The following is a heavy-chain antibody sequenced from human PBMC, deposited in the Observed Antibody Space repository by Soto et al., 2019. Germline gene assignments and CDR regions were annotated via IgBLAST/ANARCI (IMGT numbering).Heavy chain of an antibody. CDR3: ARALDFWSAYFDY. J-gene: IGHJ4*02. D-gene: IGHD3-3*01. CDR2: IYSGGST. CDR1: GFTFSGAW. Sequence: GGSLRLSCAASGFTFSGAWFNWVRQAPGKGLERVSLIYSGGSTYYADSVKGRFTISRDNSKNTLYLQMNSLRTEDTAVYYCARALDFWSAYFDYWGQGSLVTVSS. V-gene: IGHV3-66*01.